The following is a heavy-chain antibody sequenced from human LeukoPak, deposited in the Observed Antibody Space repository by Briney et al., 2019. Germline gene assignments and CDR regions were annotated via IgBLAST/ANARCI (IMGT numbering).Heavy chain of an antibody. V-gene: IGHV3-53*04. Sequence: GGSLRLSCAAFEFSVSSNYMSWVRQAPGKGLEWVSLIYSDSSTYYADSVKGRSSISRHNSKNTLYLQMNSLRAEDTVVYYCAISSSGDNGYYYGMDVWGQGTTVTVPS. CDR1: EFSVSSNY. J-gene: IGHJ6*02. CDR2: IYSDSST. CDR3: AISSSGDNGYYYGMDV. D-gene: IGHD3-3*01.